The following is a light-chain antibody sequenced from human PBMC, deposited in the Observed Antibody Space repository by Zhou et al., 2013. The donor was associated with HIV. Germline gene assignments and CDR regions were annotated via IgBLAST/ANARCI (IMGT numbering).Light chain of an antibody. Sequence: AIQMTQSPSSFSAATGDTVTLTCRASQNLNTALAWYQQKPGKAPKLLVYAASTLQTGVPSRFSGNGSGTDFALTITCVQSEDFATYYCQQYYTYPITFGQGTRLEIK. CDR2: AAS. V-gene: IGKV1-8*01. J-gene: IGKJ5*01. CDR3: QQYYTYPIT. CDR1: QNLNTA.